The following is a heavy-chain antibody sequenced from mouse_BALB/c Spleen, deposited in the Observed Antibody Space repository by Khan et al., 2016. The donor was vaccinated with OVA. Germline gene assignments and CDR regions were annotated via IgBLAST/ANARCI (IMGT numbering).Heavy chain of an antibody. Sequence: QVQLKESGPGLVAPSQSRSITCTVSGFSLTSYGVHWVRQPPGKGLEWLVVIWSDGSTNYNSVLKYRLSISKDNSKSQVFLKMNSLQTDDTAIYYCARWFDGYSSLYAMDYWGQGTSVTVSS. CDR2: IWSDGST. D-gene: IGHD2-3*01. J-gene: IGHJ4*01. CDR1: GFSLTSYG. V-gene: IGHV2-6*02. CDR3: ARWFDGYSSLYAMDY.